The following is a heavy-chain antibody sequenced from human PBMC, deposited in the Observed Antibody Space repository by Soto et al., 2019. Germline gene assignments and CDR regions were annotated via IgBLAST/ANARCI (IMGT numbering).Heavy chain of an antibody. J-gene: IGHJ4*02. CDR2: IQNVGGTT. CDR1: GFTFSSYG. CDR3: AKLLYLGDPGFFVDS. V-gene: IGHV3-NL1*01. Sequence: QVQLVESGGGVVQPGRSLRLSCAASGFTFSSYGIHWVRQAPGKGLEWISSIQNVGGTTYYADSVKGRFSISRDNSKDILILQMNSLRAEDTAVYYCAKLLYLGDPGFFVDSWGQGTLVTVSS. D-gene: IGHD3-10*01.